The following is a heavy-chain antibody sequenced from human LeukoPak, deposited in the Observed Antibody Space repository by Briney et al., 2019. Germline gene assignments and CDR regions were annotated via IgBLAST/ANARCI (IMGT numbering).Heavy chain of an antibody. CDR1: GGSISSGGYY. D-gene: IGHD2-2*01. J-gene: IGHJ4*02. Sequence: PSQTLSLTRTVSGGSISSGGYYWSWIRQHPGKGLEWIGYIYYSGSTYYNPSLKSRVTISVDTSKNQFSLKLSSVTAADTAVYYCARAKIVVGVYDYWGQGTLVTVSS. V-gene: IGHV4-31*03. CDR2: IYYSGST. CDR3: ARAKIVVGVYDY.